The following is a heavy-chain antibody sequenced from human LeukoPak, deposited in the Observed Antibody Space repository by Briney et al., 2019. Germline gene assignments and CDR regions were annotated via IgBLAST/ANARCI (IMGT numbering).Heavy chain of an antibody. J-gene: IGHJ5*02. V-gene: IGHV3-7*03. D-gene: IGHD6-6*01. CDR1: GFSFSSYY. CDR3: ARVTGIAARRWFDP. Sequence: GGSPRLSCAASGFSFSSYYMSWVRQAPGKGLEWVANIKQDGSEKYYVDSVKGRFTISRDNAKNSLYLQMNSLRAEDTAVYYCARVTGIAARRWFDPWGQGTLVTVSS. CDR2: IKQDGSEK.